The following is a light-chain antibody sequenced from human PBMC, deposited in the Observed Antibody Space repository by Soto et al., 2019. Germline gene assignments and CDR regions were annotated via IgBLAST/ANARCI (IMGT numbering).Light chain of an antibody. CDR2: GVS. Sequence: QSVLTQPASVSGSPGQSITISCTGTSSDVGGYNYVSWYQQHAGKAPKLLIYGVSNRPSGVSNRFSGSKSGNTASLTISGLQAEDEADYYCSSYSTSSTVVFGGGTKLTVL. V-gene: IGLV2-14*01. J-gene: IGLJ2*01. CDR3: SSYSTSSTVV. CDR1: SSDVGGYNY.